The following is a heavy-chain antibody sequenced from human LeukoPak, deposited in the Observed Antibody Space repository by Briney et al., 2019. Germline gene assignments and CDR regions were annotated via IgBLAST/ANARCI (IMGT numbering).Heavy chain of an antibody. V-gene: IGHV3-23*01. CDR3: AKEYFYGSGSYYPFDY. J-gene: IGHJ4*02. CDR2: ISGSGGST. Sequence: PGGSLRLSCAASGFTFSSYAMSWVRQAPGKGLEWVSAISGSGGSTYYADSVKGRFTISRDYSKNTLYLQMNSLRAEDTAVYYCAKEYFYGSGSYYPFDYWGQGTLVTVSS. CDR1: GFTFSSYA. D-gene: IGHD3-10*01.